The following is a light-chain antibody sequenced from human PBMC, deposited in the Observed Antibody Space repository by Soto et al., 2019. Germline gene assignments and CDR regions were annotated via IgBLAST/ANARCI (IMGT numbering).Light chain of an antibody. CDR2: GAS. Sequence: EIVMTQSPATLSVSPGEGASLSCRASQTISSNLAWYQQKPGQAPRLLIHGASTRATGVPARFSGSGSGTEFILTITSLQSEDFAVYYCQQYHNWPPQYTFGQGTQLQIK. V-gene: IGKV3-15*01. J-gene: IGKJ2*01. CDR1: QTISSN. CDR3: QQYHNWPPQYT.